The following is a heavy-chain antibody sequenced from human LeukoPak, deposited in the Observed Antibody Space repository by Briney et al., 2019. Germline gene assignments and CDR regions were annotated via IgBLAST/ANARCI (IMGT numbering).Heavy chain of an antibody. CDR1: GGSINSSNSY. Sequence: PSESLSLTCTVSGGSINSSNSYWGWVRQPPGKGLEWIVSFYYSASTYYNPSLKTRVTIFVDTSKNEFSLKVNSVSAADTAVYYCARHIGYSNSAFDPWGQGTLVTVSS. V-gene: IGHV4-39*01. CDR2: FYYSAST. D-gene: IGHD6-13*01. J-gene: IGHJ5*02. CDR3: ARHIGYSNSAFDP.